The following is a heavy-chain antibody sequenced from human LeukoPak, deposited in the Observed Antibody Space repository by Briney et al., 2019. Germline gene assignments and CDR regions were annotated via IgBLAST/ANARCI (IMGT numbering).Heavy chain of an antibody. V-gene: IGHV3-30*02. CDR1: GFTYSRHG. Sequence: GGSLRLXCAASGFTYSRHGMHWVRQAPGKGLEWVAFIRYDGSDKYYADSVKGRFTIPRDNSENTLYLQMNSLRAEDTAVYYCAKGSSYCSGNTCPQYYYYMDVWGKGTTVTVSS. D-gene: IGHD2-15*01. CDR2: IRYDGSDK. CDR3: AKGSSYCSGNTCPQYYYYMDV. J-gene: IGHJ6*03.